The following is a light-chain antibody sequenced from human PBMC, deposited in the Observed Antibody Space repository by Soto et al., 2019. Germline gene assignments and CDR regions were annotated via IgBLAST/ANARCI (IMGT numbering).Light chain of an antibody. V-gene: IGKV3-15*01. CDR3: QQYNNWPQS. CDR1: QSVRSN. CDR2: GAS. J-gene: IGKJ2*01. Sequence: EIVMTQSPATLSMSPGARVTLSCRASQSVRSNLAWYQQKPGQAPRLLINGASTRATGIHSRFSGSGSGTEFTLTIRSLESEDFAVDYCQQYNNWPQSFGQGTKLEIK.